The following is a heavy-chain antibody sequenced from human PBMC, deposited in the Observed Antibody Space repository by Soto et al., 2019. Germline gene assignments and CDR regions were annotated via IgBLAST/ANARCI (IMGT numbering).Heavy chain of an antibody. CDR1: GYTLNEVA. J-gene: IGHJ5*02. V-gene: IGHV1-24*01. CDR3: TIFLCDYDFDQ. D-gene: IGHD3-9*01. CDR2: VYPVAAET. Sequence: VQLVQSGAEVKKPGASVKVSCKVSGYTLNEVAMHWVRQAPGKGLEWLGGVYPVAAETIYAQHFQGRVTMTEDTTTVTVFMEFSSLISEDSGLYFFTIFLCDYDFDQWGQGTLVTVSS.